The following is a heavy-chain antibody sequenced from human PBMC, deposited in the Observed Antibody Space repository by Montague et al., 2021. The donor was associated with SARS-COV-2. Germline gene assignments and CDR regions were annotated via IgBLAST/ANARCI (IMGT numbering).Heavy chain of an antibody. V-gene: IGHV4-39*07. J-gene: IGHJ6*02. CDR2: IYYSGST. CDR1: GGSISSSSSY. D-gene: IGHD3-22*01. CDR3: ARDIRIPMLIVIQGYGMDV. Sequence: SETLSLTCTVSGGSISSSSSYWGWIRQPPGMGLEWIGSIYYSGSTYYNPSLKSRITISVATSKNQFSLRLTSVTAADTAVYYCARDIRIPMLIVIQGYGMDVWGQGTTVTVSS.